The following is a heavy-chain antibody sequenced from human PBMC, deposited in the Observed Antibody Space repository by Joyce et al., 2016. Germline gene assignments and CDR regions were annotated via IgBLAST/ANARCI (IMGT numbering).Heavy chain of an antibody. J-gene: IGHJ6*02. V-gene: IGHV3-53*02. CDR3: EVLYIDYYSNYGMGV. Sequence: EVQLVETGGGLIQPGGSLRLSCAVSDLIVSSTYMNWVRQAPGKGLEWVSVIYSGDRKHYADSVKGRFTISRDNSKNTLYLQMNNLRDEDTAVYYCEVLYIDYYSNYGMGVWGQGTTVTVSS. D-gene: IGHD4-11*01. CDR2: IYSGDRK. CDR1: DLIVSSTY.